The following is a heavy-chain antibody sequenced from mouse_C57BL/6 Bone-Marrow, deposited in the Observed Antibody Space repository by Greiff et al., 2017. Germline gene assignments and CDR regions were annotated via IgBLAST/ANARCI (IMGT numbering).Heavy chain of an antibody. CDR1: GYTFSSYG. CDR3: ARSHYYGTVFDY. D-gene: IGHD1-1*01. V-gene: IGHV1-72*01. J-gene: IGHJ2*01. Sequence: QVQLQQPGAELVKPGASVKLSCKASGYTFSSYGMHWVKQRPGRGLEWIGRIDPNSGGIKYNEKFKSQDTLTVDKPTSTAYMQLSSLTSEDSAVYYCARSHYYGTVFDYWGQGTTLTVSS. CDR2: IDPNSGGI.